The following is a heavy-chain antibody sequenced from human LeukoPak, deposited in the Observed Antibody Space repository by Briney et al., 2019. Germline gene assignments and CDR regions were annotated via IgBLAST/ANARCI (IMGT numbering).Heavy chain of an antibody. CDR1: GFTFSSYG. Sequence: GRSLRLSCAASGFTFSSYGMSWVRQAPGKGLEWVSAISGSGGSTYYADSVRGRFTISRDSSKNTLYLQMNSLRAEDAAVYYCAKAPVTSCRGAYCYPFDYWGQGTLVTVSS. CDR3: AKAPVTSCRGAYCYPFDY. D-gene: IGHD2-21*01. CDR2: ISGSGGST. V-gene: IGHV3-23*01. J-gene: IGHJ4*02.